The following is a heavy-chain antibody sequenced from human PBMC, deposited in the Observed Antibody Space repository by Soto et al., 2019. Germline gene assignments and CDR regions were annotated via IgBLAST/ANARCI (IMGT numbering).Heavy chain of an antibody. CDR1: GFTFSSYA. CDR2: ISGSGGST. D-gene: IGHD3-3*01. J-gene: IGHJ5*02. CDR3: AKDGRSVLRFLEWFNWFDP. Sequence: GGSLRLSCAASGFTFSSYAMSWVRQAPGKGLEWVSAISGSGGSTYYADSVKGRFTISRDNSKNTLYLQMNSLRAEDTAVYYYAKDGRSVLRFLEWFNWFDPGGQGTLVTVSS. V-gene: IGHV3-23*01.